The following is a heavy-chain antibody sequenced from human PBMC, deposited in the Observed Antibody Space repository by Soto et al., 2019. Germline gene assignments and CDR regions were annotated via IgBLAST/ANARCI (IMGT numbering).Heavy chain of an antibody. CDR2: INPSGGST. D-gene: IGHD6-19*01. J-gene: IGHJ4*02. V-gene: IGHV1-46*01. Sequence: ASEKVSCKASGYTFTSYYMHWVRQAPGQGLEWMGIINPSGGSTSYAQKFQGRVTMTRDTSTSTVYMELSSLRSEDTAVYYCARSSRLVLDFDYWGQGTLVTVSS. CDR3: ARSSRLVLDFDY. CDR1: GYTFTSYY.